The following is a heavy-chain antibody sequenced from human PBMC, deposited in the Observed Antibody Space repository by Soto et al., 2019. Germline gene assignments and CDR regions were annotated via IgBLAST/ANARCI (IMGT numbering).Heavy chain of an antibody. J-gene: IGHJ5*02. CDR3: AKALYYDILTGRLEP. Sequence: GGSLRLSCAASGFTVSSYAMSWIRQAPGKGLECVSAISGSGGSTYYADSVKGRFTISRDNSKNTLYLQMNSLRAEDTAVYYCAKALYYDILTGRLEPWGQGTLVTVSS. CDR1: GFTVSSYA. D-gene: IGHD3-9*01. V-gene: IGHV3-23*01. CDR2: ISGSGGST.